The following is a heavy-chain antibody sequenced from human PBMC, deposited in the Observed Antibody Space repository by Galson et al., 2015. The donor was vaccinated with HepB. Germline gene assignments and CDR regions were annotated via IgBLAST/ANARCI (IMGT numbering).Heavy chain of an antibody. V-gene: IGHV3-23*01. J-gene: IGHJ3*02. CDR2: ISNIGGST. CDR3: AKDQGGTSWSDAFDI. D-gene: IGHD2-2*01. CDR1: GFTFSTYG. Sequence: SLRLSCAASGFTFSTYGMSWVRQAPGKGLEWVSGISNIGGSTYYADSVKGRFTISRDNSKNTLYLQMNSLRTEDTAVYYCAKDQGGTSWSDAFDIWGQGTMVTVSS.